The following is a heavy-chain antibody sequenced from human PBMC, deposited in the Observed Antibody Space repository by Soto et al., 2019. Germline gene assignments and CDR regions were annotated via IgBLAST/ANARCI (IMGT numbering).Heavy chain of an antibody. CDR1: GGYIRDGYY. V-gene: IGHV4-31*03. CDR3: AGVAGADGALWFDF. D-gene: IGHD1-26*01. J-gene: IGHJ4*02. CDR2: IYFSGST. Sequence: QVQLQESGPGLVKPSETLSLTCTVSGGYIRDGYYWTWIRQHPTKGLEWIGYIYFSGSTYYNPFLTSRITISVDTSKNQFSLRLYSPTAADTALYSCAGVAGADGALWFDFWGQGPLVTVSS.